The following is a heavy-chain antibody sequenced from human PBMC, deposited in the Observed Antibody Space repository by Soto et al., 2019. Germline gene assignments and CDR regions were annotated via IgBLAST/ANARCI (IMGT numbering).Heavy chain of an antibody. Sequence: ASVKVACKASGYTFPSYGISWVRRAPGQGLEWMGWISAYNGNTNYAQKLQGRVTMTTDTSTSTAYMELRSLRSDDTAVYYCARRYYDILTVYSKDLAFDYWGQGTLVTVS. J-gene: IGHJ4*02. CDR2: ISAYNGNT. CDR3: ARRYYDILTVYSKDLAFDY. D-gene: IGHD3-9*01. CDR1: GYTFPSYG. V-gene: IGHV1-18*04.